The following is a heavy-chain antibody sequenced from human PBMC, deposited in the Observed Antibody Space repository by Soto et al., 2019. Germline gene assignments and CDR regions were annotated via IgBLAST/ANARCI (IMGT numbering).Heavy chain of an antibody. CDR3: ARDLWELLRAPPFYGMDV. D-gene: IGHD1-26*01. J-gene: IGHJ6*02. CDR2: IWYDGSNK. V-gene: IGHV3-33*01. CDR1: GFTFSSYG. Sequence: GGSLRLSCAASGFTFSSYGMHWVRQAPGKGLEWVAVIWYDGSNKYYAEYVKGRFTISRDNSKNTLYLQMNSLRAEDTAVYYCARDLWELLRAPPFYGMDVWGQGTTVTVSS.